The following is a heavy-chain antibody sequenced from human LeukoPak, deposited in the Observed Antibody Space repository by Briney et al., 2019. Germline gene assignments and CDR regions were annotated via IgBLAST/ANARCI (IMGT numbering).Heavy chain of an antibody. Sequence: PSETLSLTCTVSGGSISPHYWTWLRQPPGKGLEWIGYIYFTGTTNYNPSLKSRVTISVDTSKNQFSLKVNSVTAADTAMYYCARGGSWSDSWGQGTLVTVSS. CDR2: IYFTGTT. D-gene: IGHD1-26*01. CDR1: GGSISPHY. CDR3: ARGGSWSDS. V-gene: IGHV4-59*11. J-gene: IGHJ5*01.